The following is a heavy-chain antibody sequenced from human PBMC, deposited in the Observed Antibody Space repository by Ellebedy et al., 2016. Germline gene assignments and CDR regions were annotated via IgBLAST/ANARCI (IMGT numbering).Heavy chain of an antibody. D-gene: IGHD5-18*01. CDR2: IQSKANGGAT. V-gene: IGHV3-15*01. CDR1: GFTFSDHY. J-gene: IGHJ4*02. CDR3: TLKGGSDYGYYIFDY. Sequence: GESLKISCAASGFTFSDHYMDWVRQAPGQGLEWVGRIQSKANGGATDYAAPVRGRFAISRDDSKNTLYLQMNSLKSEDTAVYYCTLKGGSDYGYYIFDYWGQGTLVTVSS.